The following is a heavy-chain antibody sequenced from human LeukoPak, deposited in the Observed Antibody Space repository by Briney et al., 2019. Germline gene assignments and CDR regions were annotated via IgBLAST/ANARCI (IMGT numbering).Heavy chain of an antibody. CDR1: GGSISSGGYY. D-gene: IGHD4-23*01. J-gene: IGHJ4*02. V-gene: IGHV4-31*03. CDR2: IYYSGST. CDR3: ARSDYGGKVDY. Sequence: SETLSLTCTVSGGSISSGGYYWSWIRQHPGKGLEWIGYIYYSGSTYYNTSLKSRVTISVDTSKNQFSLKLSSVTAADTAVYHCARSDYGGKVDYWGQGTLVTVSS.